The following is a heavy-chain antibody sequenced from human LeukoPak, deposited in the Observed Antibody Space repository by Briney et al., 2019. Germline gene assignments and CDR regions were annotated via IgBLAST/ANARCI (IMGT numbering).Heavy chain of an antibody. V-gene: IGHV3-7*01. CDR3: TRDPIGYCSSTSCSPR. D-gene: IGHD2-2*01. CDR1: GFTFSSYW. J-gene: IGHJ4*02. Sequence: GGSLRLSCAASGFTFSSYWMSWVRQAPGKGLEWVANIKQDGSEKYYVDSVKGRFTISRDNAKNSLYLQMNSLRAEDTAVYYCTRDPIGYCSSTSCSPRWGQGALVTVPS. CDR2: IKQDGSEK.